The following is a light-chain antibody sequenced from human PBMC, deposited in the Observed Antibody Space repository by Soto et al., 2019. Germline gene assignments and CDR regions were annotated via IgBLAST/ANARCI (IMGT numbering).Light chain of an antibody. CDR3: SSYTSSSLYV. V-gene: IGLV2-14*01. J-gene: IGLJ1*01. CDR2: DVS. CDR1: SSDVGGYKY. Sequence: QSALTQPASVSGSPGQSITISCTGNSSDVGGYKYVSWYQQYPGKAPKLMIYDVSNRPSGVSNRFSGSKSGNTASLTISGLQAEDEADYYCSSYTSSSLYVFGTGTKLTVL.